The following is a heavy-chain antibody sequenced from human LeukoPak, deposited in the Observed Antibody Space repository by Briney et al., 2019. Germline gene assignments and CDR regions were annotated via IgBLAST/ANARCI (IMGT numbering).Heavy chain of an antibody. Sequence: GGSLRLSCAASGFTFSSYSMNWVRQAPGKGLEWVSYISSSSSTIYYADSVKGRFTISRDNAKNSLYLQMNSLRAEDTAVYYCARVVGYCSGGSCHNWFDPWGQGTLVTVPS. CDR1: GFTFSSYS. J-gene: IGHJ5*02. D-gene: IGHD2-15*01. V-gene: IGHV3-48*04. CDR3: ARVVGYCSGGSCHNWFDP. CDR2: ISSSSSTI.